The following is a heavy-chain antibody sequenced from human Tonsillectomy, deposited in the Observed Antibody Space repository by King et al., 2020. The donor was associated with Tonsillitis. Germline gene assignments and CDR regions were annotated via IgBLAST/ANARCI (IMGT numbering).Heavy chain of an antibody. CDR3: ARQDGSGRNSNCYSFDN. D-gene: IGHD2-21*01. CDR1: GYIFTRYW. CDR2: IDPTDSHT. J-gene: IGHJ4*02. V-gene: IGHV5-10-1*01. Sequence: QLVQSGPEVVKPGESLRISCEATGYIFTRYWITWVRQMPGKGLEWMGRIDPTDSHTIYSPSFQGHVTISSDKSINTAHLHLSSLKTSDTAIYYCARQDGSGRNSNCYSFDNWGQGTLVTVSS.